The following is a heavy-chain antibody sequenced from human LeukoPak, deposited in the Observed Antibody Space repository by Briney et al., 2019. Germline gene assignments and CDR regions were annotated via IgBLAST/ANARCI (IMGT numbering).Heavy chain of an antibody. CDR3: AKARSYYDFWSGYSLMYYFDY. CDR2: ISGGST. D-gene: IGHD3-3*01. J-gene: IGHJ4*02. CDR1: GFTFSSYA. Sequence: GGSLRLSCAASGFTFSSYAMSWVRQAPGKGLEWVSAISGGSTYYADSVKGRFTISRDNSKNTLYLQMNSLRAEDTAVYYCAKARSYYDFWSGYSLMYYFDYWGQGTLVTVSS. V-gene: IGHV3-23*01.